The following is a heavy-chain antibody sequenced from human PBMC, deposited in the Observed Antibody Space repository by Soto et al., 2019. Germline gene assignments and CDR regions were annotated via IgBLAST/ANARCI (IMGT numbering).Heavy chain of an antibody. J-gene: IGHJ4*02. Sequence: EVQLVESGGVVVQPGGSLRLSCAASGFSFDDYTMHWVRQAPGKGLEWVSLISWDGYNTYYADSVKGRFTISRDKSINSLYLQMNSLRTVDTAVYYCAKDNGLVGGKDYWGQGTLVTVSS. CDR2: ISWDGYNT. CDR3: AKDNGLVGGKDY. V-gene: IGHV3-43*01. D-gene: IGHD1-26*01. CDR1: GFSFDDYT.